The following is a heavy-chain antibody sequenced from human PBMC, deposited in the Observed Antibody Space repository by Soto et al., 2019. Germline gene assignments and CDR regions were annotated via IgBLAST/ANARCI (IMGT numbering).Heavy chain of an antibody. CDR3: ARGLGIYYFDY. V-gene: IGHV1-3*01. CDR2: INAGNGNT. Sequence: ASVKVSCKASGYTFTSYAMHWVRQAPGQRLEWMGWINAGNGNTKYSQKFQGRVTITRDTSASTAYMELSSLRSEDTAVDYCARGLGIYYFDYWGKGTLVTVAS. D-gene: IGHD1-26*01. CDR1: GYTFTSYA. J-gene: IGHJ4*02.